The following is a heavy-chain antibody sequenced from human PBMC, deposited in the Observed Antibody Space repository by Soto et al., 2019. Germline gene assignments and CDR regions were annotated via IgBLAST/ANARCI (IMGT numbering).Heavy chain of an antibody. CDR3: ARVPDIVVVVAARPWFDP. V-gene: IGHV1-18*04. CDR1: GYTFTSYG. J-gene: IGHJ5*02. Sequence: ASVKVSCKASGYTFTSYGISWVRQAPGQGLEWMGWISAYNGNTNYAQKLQGRVTMTTDTSTSTAYMELRSLRSDDTAVYYCARVPDIVVVVAARPWFDPWCQGTLVTVSS. D-gene: IGHD2-15*01. CDR2: ISAYNGNT.